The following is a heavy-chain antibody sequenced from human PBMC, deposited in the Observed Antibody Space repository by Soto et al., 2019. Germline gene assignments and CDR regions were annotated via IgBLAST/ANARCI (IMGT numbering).Heavy chain of an antibody. Sequence: SETLSLTCSVSSDSMNSGGYYWSWIRQHPGKGLEWIGYTYSNGDTYYNPSLKSRVTISVDTSKKQFSLNLTSVTAADTAVYYCARRGGSSSGYYYYAMDVWGQGTTVTVSS. CDR2: TYSNGDT. D-gene: IGHD6-6*01. V-gene: IGHV4-31*03. CDR1: SDSMNSGGYY. CDR3: ARRGGSSSGYYYYAMDV. J-gene: IGHJ6*02.